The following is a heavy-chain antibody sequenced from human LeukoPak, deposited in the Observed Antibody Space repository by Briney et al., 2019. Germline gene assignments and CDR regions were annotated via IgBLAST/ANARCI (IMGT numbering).Heavy chain of an antibody. D-gene: IGHD1-1*01. CDR2: INPSDIRS. J-gene: IGHJ4*02. CDR1: GYSFTTHK. V-gene: IGHV1-46*01. Sequence: ASVKVSCKASGYSFTTHKMHWVRQAPGQGLEWMGIINPSDIRSRSAQEFQGRVTMTRDTSTSTVYMELSSLRPEDTAVYYCARDGGRYNPGDYWGQGTLVTVSS. CDR3: ARDGGRYNPGDY.